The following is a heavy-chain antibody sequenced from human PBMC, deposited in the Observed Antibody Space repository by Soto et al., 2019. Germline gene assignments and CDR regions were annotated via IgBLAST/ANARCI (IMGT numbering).Heavy chain of an antibody. V-gene: IGHV3-23*01. Sequence: EVQLLESGGGLVQPGGSLRLSCAASGFTFSSYAMSWVRQAPGKGQEWVSAISGSGGSTYSADSVRGRFTIPRDNSKNTLYLQMKSLRAEDTAVYYCAKDRSRVAPYYFDYWGQGTLVTVSS. CDR3: AKDRSRVAPYYFDY. CDR2: ISGSGGST. J-gene: IGHJ4*02. D-gene: IGHD2-15*01. CDR1: GFTFSSYA.